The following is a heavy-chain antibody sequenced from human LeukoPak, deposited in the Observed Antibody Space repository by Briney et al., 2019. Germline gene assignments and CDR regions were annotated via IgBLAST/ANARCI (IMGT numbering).Heavy chain of an antibody. V-gene: IGHV1-18*04. Sequence: ASVKVSCKASGYTFTGYYMHWVRQAPGQGLEWMGWISAYNGNTNYAQKLQGRVTMTTDTSTSTAYMELRSLRSDDTAVYYCARVNYDILTGSPLGVLPDYWGQGTLVTVSS. D-gene: IGHD3-9*01. CDR1: GYTFTGYY. CDR2: ISAYNGNT. J-gene: IGHJ4*02. CDR3: ARVNYDILTGSPLGVLPDY.